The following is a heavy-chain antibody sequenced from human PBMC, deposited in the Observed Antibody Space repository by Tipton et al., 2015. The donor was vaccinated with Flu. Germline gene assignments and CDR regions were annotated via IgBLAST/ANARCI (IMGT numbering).Heavy chain of an antibody. Sequence: QLVQSGAEVKTAGESLKISCKGSGYSFSDYWIGWVRQMPGKGLEWMGIINPSNSDTRYGPSFQGQVTISADKSISTAYLQWSGLKASDSALDYCASRKSYSSGWAPWGQGTLGTVSS. CDR2: INPSNSDT. V-gene: IGHV5-51*01. D-gene: IGHD6-19*01. CDR3: ASRKSYSSGWAP. CDR1: GYSFSDYW. J-gene: IGHJ5*02.